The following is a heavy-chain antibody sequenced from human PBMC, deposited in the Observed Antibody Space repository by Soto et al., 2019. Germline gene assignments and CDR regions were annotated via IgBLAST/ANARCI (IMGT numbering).Heavy chain of an antibody. CDR1: GFTFSSYA. D-gene: IGHD5-12*01. V-gene: IGHV3-23*01. Sequence: EVQLLESGGGLVQPGGSLRLSCAASGFTFSSYAMSWVRQAPGKGLEWVSAISGSGGSTYYADSVKGRFTISRDNSKNTLYLQMNSLRAEETAVYYCANEYSGYGDIDYWGQGTLVTVSS. CDR3: ANEYSGYGDIDY. J-gene: IGHJ4*02. CDR2: ISGSGGST.